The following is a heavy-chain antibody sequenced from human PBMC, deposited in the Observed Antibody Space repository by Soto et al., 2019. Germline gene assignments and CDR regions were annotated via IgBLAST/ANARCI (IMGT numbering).Heavy chain of an antibody. CDR2: ISSSSSYI. D-gene: IGHD6-13*01. V-gene: IGHV3-21*01. Sequence: PGGSLRLSCAASGFTFSSYSMNWVRQAPGKGLEWVSSISSSSSYIYYADSVKGRFTISRDNAKNSLYLQMNSLRAEDTAVYYCARVGAAAVYNWFDPWGQGTLVTVSS. CDR1: GFTFSSYS. J-gene: IGHJ5*02. CDR3: ARVGAAAVYNWFDP.